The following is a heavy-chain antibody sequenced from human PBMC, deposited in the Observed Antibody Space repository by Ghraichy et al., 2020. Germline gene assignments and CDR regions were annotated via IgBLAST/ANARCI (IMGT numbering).Heavy chain of an antibody. V-gene: IGHV4-59*01. J-gene: IGHJ3*02. CDR2: IYYTGST. CDR1: GDSISSYY. Sequence: SETLSLTCTVSGDSISSYYWSWFRQPQGKGLEWIGYIYYTGSTNYSPSLKSRVTISVDRSKNQFSLNLSSMTAADTAVYYCARDRRVSTAPYDAFDIWGQVTMVTVSS. D-gene: IGHD3-10*01. CDR3: ARDRRVSTAPYDAFDI.